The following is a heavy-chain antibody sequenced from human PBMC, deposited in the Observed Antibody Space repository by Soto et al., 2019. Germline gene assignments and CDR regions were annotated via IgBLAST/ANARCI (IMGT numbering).Heavy chain of an antibody. CDR2: INAGNGNT. V-gene: IGHV1-3*01. J-gene: IGHJ5*02. D-gene: IGHD6-19*01. CDR1: GYTFTSYA. CDR3: SRSIEVDGTLRVQWFDP. Sequence: ASVKVSCKASGYTFTSYAMHWVRQAPGQRLEWMGWINAGNGNTKYSQKFQGRVTITRDTSASTAYMELSSLRSEDTAVYYCSRSIEVDGTLRVQWFDPWGQGTLVTVSS.